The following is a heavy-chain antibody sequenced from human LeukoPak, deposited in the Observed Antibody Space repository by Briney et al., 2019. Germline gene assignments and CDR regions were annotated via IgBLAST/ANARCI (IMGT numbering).Heavy chain of an antibody. J-gene: IGHJ4*02. D-gene: IGHD3-10*01. CDR2: ISAYNGNT. CDR1: GYTFTSYG. CDR3: ARMAWFGELLLFDY. Sequence: GASVKVSCKASGYTFTSYGISWARQAPGRGLEWMGWISAYNGNTNYAQKLQGRVTMTTDTSTSTAYMELRSLRSDDTAVYYCARMAWFGELLLFDYWGQGTLVTVSS. V-gene: IGHV1-18*04.